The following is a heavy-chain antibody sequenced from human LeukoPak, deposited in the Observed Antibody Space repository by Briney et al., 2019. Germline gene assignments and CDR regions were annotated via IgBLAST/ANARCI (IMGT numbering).Heavy chain of an antibody. Sequence: ASVKVSYKASGYTFISYGISWVRQAPGQGLEWMGWINPNSGGTNYAQKFQGRVTMTRDTSISTAYMELSRLRSDDTAVYYCATGRWGVDYWGQGTLVTVSS. V-gene: IGHV1-2*02. CDR1: GYTFISYG. D-gene: IGHD3-16*01. CDR2: INPNSGGT. J-gene: IGHJ4*02. CDR3: ATGRWGVDY.